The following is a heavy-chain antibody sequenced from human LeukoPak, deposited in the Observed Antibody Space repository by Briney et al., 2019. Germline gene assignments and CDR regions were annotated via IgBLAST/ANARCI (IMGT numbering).Heavy chain of an antibody. CDR1: GGSISSGDYY. V-gene: IGHV4-30-4*01. J-gene: IGHJ4*02. CDR2: IYYSGST. Sequence: SETLSLTCTVSGGSISSGDYYWSWIRQPPGKGLEWIGYIYYSGSTYYSPSLKSRVSISVDTSKNQFSLKLSSVTAADTAVYYCARGGYYYDSSGPYYFDYWGQGTLVTVSS. CDR3: ARGGYYYDSSGPYYFDY. D-gene: IGHD3-22*01.